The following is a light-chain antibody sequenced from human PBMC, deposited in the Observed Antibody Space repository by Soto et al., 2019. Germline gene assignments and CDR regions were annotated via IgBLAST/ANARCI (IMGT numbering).Light chain of an antibody. CDR1: QSVNNY. Sequence: EIVLTQSPATLSLSPGERATLSCRASQSVNNYLAWYQQKPGQAPRLLIYGASNRATGIPARFSGSGSGTDFTLTIGSLEPEDFAVYYCQQRSNWPQLTFGGGTKVEIK. J-gene: IGKJ4*01. CDR2: GAS. CDR3: QQRSNWPQLT. V-gene: IGKV3-11*01.